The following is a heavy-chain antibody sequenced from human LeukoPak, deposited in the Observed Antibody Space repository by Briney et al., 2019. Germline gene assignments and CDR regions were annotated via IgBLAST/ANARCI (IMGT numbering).Heavy chain of an antibody. CDR3: ARGLVYYGMDV. V-gene: IGHV4-61*01. CDR2: IYYSGST. CDR1: GGSVSSGSYY. D-gene: IGHD6-6*01. Sequence: SETLSLTCTVSGGSVSSGSYYWSWIRQPPGKGLEWIGYIYYSGSTNYNPSLKSRVTISVDTSKNQFSLKLSSVTAAVTAVYYCARGLVYYGMDVWGQGTTVTVSS. J-gene: IGHJ6*02.